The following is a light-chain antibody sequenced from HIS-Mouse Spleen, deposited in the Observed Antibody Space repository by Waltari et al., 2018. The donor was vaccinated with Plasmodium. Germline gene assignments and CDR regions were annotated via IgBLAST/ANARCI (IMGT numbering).Light chain of an antibody. CDR2: DVS. J-gene: IGLJ1*01. CDR3: CSYAGSYTYV. V-gene: IGLV2-11*01. Sequence: QSALTQPRSVSGSPGQSVTISCTGTSSDVCGYTYVSWYQQHPGKAPKLMIYDVSKRPSGVPDRFSGSKSGNTASLTISGLQAEDEADYYCCSYAGSYTYVFGTGTKVTVL. CDR1: SSDVCGYTY.